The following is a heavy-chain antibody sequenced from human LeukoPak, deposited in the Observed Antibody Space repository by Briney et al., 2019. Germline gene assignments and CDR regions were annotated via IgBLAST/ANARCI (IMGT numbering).Heavy chain of an antibody. Sequence: GASVKVSCKASGYTFTSYTIHWVRQAPGQRLEWMGWINAGNGNTKYSQEFQDRVTMTRNTSISTAYMELSSLRSEDTAVYYCASGYYYDSSGYWLWGQGTLVTVSS. V-gene: IGHV1-3*03. CDR3: ASGYYYDSSGYWL. D-gene: IGHD3-22*01. CDR2: INAGNGNT. J-gene: IGHJ4*02. CDR1: GYTFTSYT.